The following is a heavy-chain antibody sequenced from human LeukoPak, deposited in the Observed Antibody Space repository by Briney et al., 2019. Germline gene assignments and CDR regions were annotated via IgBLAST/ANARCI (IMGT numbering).Heavy chain of an antibody. CDR2: IIPIPATA. J-gene: IGHJ6*04. CDR1: GGTFSSYA. CDR3: ARDLAYGDYYYYGMDV. D-gene: IGHD4-17*01. V-gene: IGHV1-69*10. Sequence: GASVKVSCKASGGTFSSYAINWVRQAPGQGLEWMGGIIPIPATANYAQRFQGRVTITADKSTNTAYMELSSLRSEDTAVYYCARDLAYGDYYYYGMDVWGKGTTVTVSS.